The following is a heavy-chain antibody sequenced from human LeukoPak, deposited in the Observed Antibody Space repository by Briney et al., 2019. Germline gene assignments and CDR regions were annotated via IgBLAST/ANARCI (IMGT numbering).Heavy chain of an antibody. J-gene: IGHJ4*02. CDR3: ARDPLDTSGYYDY. Sequence: GESLKISCKGCGYSFTSYWIGWVRQMPGKGLEWMGIIYPGDSDIRYSPSFQGQVTISADKSISTAYLQWSSLKASDTAMYYCARDPLDTSGYYDYWGQGTLVTVSS. V-gene: IGHV5-51*01. D-gene: IGHD3-22*01. CDR2: IYPGDSDI. CDR1: GYSFTSYW.